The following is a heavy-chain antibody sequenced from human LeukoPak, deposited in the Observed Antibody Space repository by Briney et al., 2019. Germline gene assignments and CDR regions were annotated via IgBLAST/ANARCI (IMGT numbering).Heavy chain of an antibody. Sequence: GGSLRLSCPASGFTFDDYGMSWVRQAPGKGLEWVSGVNWNGGSTGYADSVKGRFTISRDNAKNSLYLQMNSLRAEDTALYYCARDKGYDFWSGYYSGYAFDIWGQGTMVTVSS. D-gene: IGHD3-3*01. CDR2: VNWNGGST. CDR1: GFTFDDYG. J-gene: IGHJ3*02. CDR3: ARDKGYDFWSGYYSGYAFDI. V-gene: IGHV3-20*04.